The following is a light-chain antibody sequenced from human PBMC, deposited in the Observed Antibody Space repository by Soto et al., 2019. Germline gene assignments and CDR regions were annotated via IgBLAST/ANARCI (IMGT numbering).Light chain of an antibody. CDR3: QQSYSTAIT. Sequence: DIQMTQSPSSLSASVGDRFSITCRASQSIATYLNWYHQKPGKAPKLLIYAASSLQSGVPSRFSGSGSGTEFTLTISSLQSEDFATYYCQQSYSTAITFGQGTRLEI. J-gene: IGKJ5*01. V-gene: IGKV1-39*01. CDR2: AAS. CDR1: QSIATY.